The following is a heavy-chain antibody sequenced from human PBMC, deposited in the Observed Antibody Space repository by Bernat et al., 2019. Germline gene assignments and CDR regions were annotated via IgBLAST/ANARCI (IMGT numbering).Heavy chain of an antibody. V-gene: IGHV3-11*06. J-gene: IGHJ4*02. Sequence: QVQLVESGGGLVKPGGSLRLSCAASGFTFSDYSMTWIRQAPGKGLEWVSYISSSSTYTNYADSVKGRFTISRDNAKNSLYLQMNSLRAEVTAVYYCARSYASGSYIDYWGQGTLVTVSS. CDR2: ISSSSTYT. CDR3: ARSYASGSYIDY. CDR1: GFTFSDYS. D-gene: IGHD3-16*01.